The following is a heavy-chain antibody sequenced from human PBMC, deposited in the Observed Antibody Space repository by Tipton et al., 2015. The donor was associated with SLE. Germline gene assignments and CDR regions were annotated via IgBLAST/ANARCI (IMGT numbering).Heavy chain of an antibody. Sequence: SLRLSCAASGFSVSSNYVSWVRQAPGKGLEWVAFIRADGSNKDYADSVKGRFTISRDNSKNTLYLQMNRLRVEDTAVYYCAGGTGAYFDHWGQGTLVTASS. D-gene: IGHD3-16*01. CDR1: GFSVSSNY. J-gene: IGHJ4*02. CDR2: IRADGSNK. V-gene: IGHV3-30*02. CDR3: AGGTGAYFDH.